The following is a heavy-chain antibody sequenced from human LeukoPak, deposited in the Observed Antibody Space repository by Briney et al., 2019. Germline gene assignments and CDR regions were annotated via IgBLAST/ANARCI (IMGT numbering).Heavy chain of an antibody. Sequence: PGGSLRLSCAASGFTFSSCAMSWVRQAPGKGLEWVSGISSSGDRIFYADSVKGRFTISRDNSKNTLYLQMSSLRAEDTAVHYCAKDLGIVGVTYAFDIWGQGTVVTVSS. CDR2: ISSSGDRI. D-gene: IGHD1-26*01. V-gene: IGHV3-23*01. CDR3: AKDLGIVGVTYAFDI. J-gene: IGHJ3*02. CDR1: GFTFSSCA.